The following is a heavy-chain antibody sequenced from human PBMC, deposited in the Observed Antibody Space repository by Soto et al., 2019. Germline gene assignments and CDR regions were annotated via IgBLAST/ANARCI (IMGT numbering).Heavy chain of an antibody. CDR3: ARLYSSGWYHHNWFDP. D-gene: IGHD6-19*01. CDR1: GGSISSSNW. V-gene: IGHV4-4*02. J-gene: IGHJ5*02. CDR2: LYHSGST. Sequence: QVQLQESGPGLVKPSGTLSLTCAVSGGSISSSNWWSWVRQPPGKGLEWIGELYHSGSTNYNPSPKSRVTISVDKSKNQFSLKLSSVNAADTAVYYCARLYSSGWYHHNWFDPWGQGTLVTVSS.